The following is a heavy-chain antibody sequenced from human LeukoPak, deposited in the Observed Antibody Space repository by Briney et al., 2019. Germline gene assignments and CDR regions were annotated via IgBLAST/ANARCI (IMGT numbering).Heavy chain of an antibody. CDR1: GGTFSSYA. D-gene: IGHD6-19*01. J-gene: IGHJ6*02. V-gene: IGHV1-69*04. Sequence: ASVKVSCKASGGTFSSYAISWVRQAPGQGLEWMGRIIPILGIANYAQKFQCRVTITADKSTSTAYMELSSLRSEDTAVYYCARDLGGDSSGKPHLGYGMDVWGQGTTVTVSS. CDR2: IIPILGIA. CDR3: ARDLGGDSSGKPHLGYGMDV.